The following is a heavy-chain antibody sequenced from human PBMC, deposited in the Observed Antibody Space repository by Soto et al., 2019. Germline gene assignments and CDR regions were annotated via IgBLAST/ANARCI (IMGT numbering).Heavy chain of an antibody. CDR1: GFTFSTYA. Sequence: EVQLLESGGGLVQPGGSLRLSCAASGFTFSTYAMSWVRQAPGKGPEWVSAISGSGGTTYYADSVKGRFTLSRDNSKDTLYRQMNSLRAEDTALYFCAKHLSGSDLFDTCGQGPQVTVSS. D-gene: IGHD1-26*01. V-gene: IGHV3-23*01. CDR2: ISGSGGTT. CDR3: AKHLSGSDLFDT. J-gene: IGHJ4*02.